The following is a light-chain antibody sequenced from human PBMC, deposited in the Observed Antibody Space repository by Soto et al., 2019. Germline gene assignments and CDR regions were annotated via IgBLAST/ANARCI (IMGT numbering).Light chain of an antibody. CDR1: QSVSSTY. CDR3: QHRTNWPHSIT. Sequence: EIVLTQSPCTLSLSLGERVTLSCRASQSVSSTYLAWYQQKPGQATRLLFYGASSRATGIPARLSGSGSGTDFTLTISSLEPEDFAVYYCQHRTNWPHSITFGQGTRLEIK. CDR2: GAS. J-gene: IGKJ5*01. V-gene: IGKV3D-20*02.